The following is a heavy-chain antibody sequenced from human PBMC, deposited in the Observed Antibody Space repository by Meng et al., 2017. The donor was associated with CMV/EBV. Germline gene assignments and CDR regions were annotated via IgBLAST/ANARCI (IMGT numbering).Heavy chain of an antibody. J-gene: IGHJ6*02. Sequence: GESLKISCAASGFTFSNAWMSWVRQAPGKGLEWVSVIYSGGSSTYYADSVKGRFTISRDNSKNTLYLQMNSLRAEDTAVYYCAKGEPYSSGWNPINYHYYYGMDVWGQGTTVTVSS. CDR1: GFTFSNAW. V-gene: IGHV3-23*03. D-gene: IGHD6-19*01. CDR3: AKGEPYSSGWNPINYHYYYGMDV. CDR2: IYSGGSST.